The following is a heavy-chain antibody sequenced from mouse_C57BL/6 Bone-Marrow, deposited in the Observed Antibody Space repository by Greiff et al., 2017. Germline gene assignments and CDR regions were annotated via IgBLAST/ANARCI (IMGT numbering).Heavy chain of an antibody. D-gene: IGHD1-1*01. V-gene: IGHV1-64*01. CDR1: GYNFTSYW. Sequence: QVQLKQPGAELVKPGASVKLSCKASGYNFTSYWMHWVKQRPGHCLDWIGMIHPNSGSTNYNEKFKSKATLPVDKCSSTAYMQLSSLTSEDSAVYYCAFITTVVATDWYFDVWGTGTTVTVSS. CDR2: IHPNSGST. J-gene: IGHJ1*03. CDR3: AFITTVVATDWYFDV.